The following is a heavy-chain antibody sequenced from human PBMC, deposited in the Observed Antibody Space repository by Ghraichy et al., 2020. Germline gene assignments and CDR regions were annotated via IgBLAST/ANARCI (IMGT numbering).Heavy chain of an antibody. J-gene: IGHJ4*02. CDR1: GLIFNSHG. Sequence: GGSLRLSCAASGLIFNSHGMHWVRQAPGKGLEWVAVIWYDGSNKYYADSVKGRFTISRDNSKNTLYLQMNSLRAEDTAVYYCARDLRQYHDYLWGTYRPSYYFDYWGQGTLVTVSS. V-gene: IGHV3-33*01. CDR3: ARDLRQYHDYLWGTYRPSYYFDY. D-gene: IGHD3-16*02. CDR2: IWYDGSNK.